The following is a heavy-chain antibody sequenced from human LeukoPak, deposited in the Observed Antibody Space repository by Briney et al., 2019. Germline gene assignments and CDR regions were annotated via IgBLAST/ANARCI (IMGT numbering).Heavy chain of an antibody. CDR3: AKDSAFYYIDV. D-gene: IGHD3-10*01. CDR1: GFTFNNYG. J-gene: IGHJ6*03. CDR2: IRYNGNNQ. V-gene: IGHV3-30*02. Sequence: GSLRLSCAASGFTFNNYGMHWVRQAPGKGLEWVAFIRYNGNNQYYADSVKGRFTISRNNSKNTLYLQMNSLKGDDTAVYYCAKDSAFYYIDVWGKGTTVIISS.